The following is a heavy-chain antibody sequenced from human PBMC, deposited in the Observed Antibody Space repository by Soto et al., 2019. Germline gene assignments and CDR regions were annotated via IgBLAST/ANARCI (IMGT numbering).Heavy chain of an antibody. CDR3: ARGPPGCDFWSGYCLEDV. J-gene: IGHJ6*04. CDR1: GYTFTSYD. CDR2: MNPNSGNT. V-gene: IGHV1-8*01. Sequence: GASVKVSCKASGYTFTSYDINWVRQATGQGLEWMGWMNPNSGNTGYAQKFQGRVTMTRNTSISTAYMELSSLRSEDTAVYYCARGPPGCDFWSGYCLEDVWGKGTTVTVSS. D-gene: IGHD3-3*01.